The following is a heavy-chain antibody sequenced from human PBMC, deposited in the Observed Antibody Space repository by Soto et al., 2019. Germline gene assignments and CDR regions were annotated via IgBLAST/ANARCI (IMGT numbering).Heavy chain of an antibody. CDR3: ARYITRFYYYYCMDV. Sequence: PGESLKISCKGSGYSFTSYWIGWVRQMPGKGLEWMGIIYPGDSDTRYSPSFQGQVTISADKSISTAYLQWSSLKASDTAMYYCARYITRFYYYYCMDVWGQGTTVTVSS. D-gene: IGHD3-10*01. CDR2: IYPGDSDT. V-gene: IGHV5-51*01. CDR1: GYSFTSYW. J-gene: IGHJ6*02.